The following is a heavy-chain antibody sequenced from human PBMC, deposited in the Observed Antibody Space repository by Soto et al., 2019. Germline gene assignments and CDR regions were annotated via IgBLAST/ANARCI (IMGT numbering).Heavy chain of an antibody. J-gene: IGHJ6*02. D-gene: IGHD3-10*01. V-gene: IGHV1-69*01. CDR3: ARGKGMGGVDV. Sequence: QVQLVQSGAEVKKPGASVKVSCKDSGGTVSSYAISCVRQAPGQGLDWMGGIIPIFGTANYAQKFQGRVTVAADDSTRTAYMELSRLRSEYTAVYYCARGKGMGGVDVWRQGTTVTVSS. CDR1: GGTVSSYA. CDR2: IIPIFGTA.